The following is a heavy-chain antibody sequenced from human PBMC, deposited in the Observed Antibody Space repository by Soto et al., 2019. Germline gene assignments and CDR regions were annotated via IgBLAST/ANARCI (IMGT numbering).Heavy chain of an antibody. CDR1: GYTFTSYG. CDR3: ARDPQGVIIRAYYYYGMDV. V-gene: IGHV1-18*01. J-gene: IGHJ6*02. CDR2: ISAYNGNT. D-gene: IGHD3-10*01. Sequence: VASVKVSCKASGYTFTSYGISWVRQAPGQGLEWMGWISAYNGNTNYAQKLQGRVTMTTDTSTSTAYMELRSLRSDDTAVYYCARDPQGVIIRAYYYYGMDVWGQGTTVTAP.